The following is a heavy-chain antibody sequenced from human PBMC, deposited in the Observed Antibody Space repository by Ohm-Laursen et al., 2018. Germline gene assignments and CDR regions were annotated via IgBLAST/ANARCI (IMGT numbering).Heavy chain of an antibody. J-gene: IGHJ5*02. CDR1: GYTFTSYG. CDR3: ARAGRNIVVVTALLGGWFDP. D-gene: IGHD2-21*02. Sequence: ASVKVSCNASGYTFTSYGISWVRQAPGQGLEWMGWISAYNGNTNYAQKLQGRVTMTTDTSTSTAYMELRSLRSDDTAVYYCARAGRNIVVVTALLGGWFDPWGQGTLVTVSS. V-gene: IGHV1-18*01. CDR2: ISAYNGNT.